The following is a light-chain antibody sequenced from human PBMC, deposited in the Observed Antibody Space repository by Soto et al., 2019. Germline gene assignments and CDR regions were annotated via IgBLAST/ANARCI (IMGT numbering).Light chain of an antibody. CDR2: DIF. CDR3: QQYNSWPLT. Sequence: EILMTQSPATLSLSPGERAALSCSASQSAGSDLAWYQQKPGQAPRHVIYDIFTRATGVPTRISGSGSGTEVTLTISSLKSEDFEVYYCQQYNSWPLTFGGGTKVDIK. V-gene: IGKV3D-15*01. J-gene: IGKJ4*01. CDR1: QSAGSD.